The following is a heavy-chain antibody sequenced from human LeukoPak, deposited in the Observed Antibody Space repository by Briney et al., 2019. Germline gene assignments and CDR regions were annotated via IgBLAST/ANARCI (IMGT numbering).Heavy chain of an antibody. J-gene: IGHJ4*02. CDR2: IKTETDGETT. CDR3: TRHYDYVWGSAENFDY. D-gene: IGHD3-16*01. CDR1: GFIFSDAW. Sequence: GGSLRLSCAASGFIFSDAWMSWVRQAPGKGLEWVGLIKTETDGETTDYAAPVKGRFTISRDDSKNTLYLQMNSLETEDTAVYYCTRHYDYVWGSAENFDYWGQGTLVTVSS. V-gene: IGHV3-15*01.